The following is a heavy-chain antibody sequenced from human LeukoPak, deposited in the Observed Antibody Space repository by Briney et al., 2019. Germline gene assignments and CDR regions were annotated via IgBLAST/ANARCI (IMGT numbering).Heavy chain of an antibody. J-gene: IGHJ4*02. CDR2: INPNSGGT. V-gene: IGHV1-2*02. Sequence: ASVKVSCKASGYTFTGYYMHWVRQAPGQGLGWMGWINPNSGGTNYAQKFQGRVTMTRDTSISTAYMELSRLRSDDTAVYYCARVLYYYDSSGYYYDYWGQGTLVTVSS. CDR1: GYTFTGYY. CDR3: ARVLYYYDSSGYYYDY. D-gene: IGHD3-22*01.